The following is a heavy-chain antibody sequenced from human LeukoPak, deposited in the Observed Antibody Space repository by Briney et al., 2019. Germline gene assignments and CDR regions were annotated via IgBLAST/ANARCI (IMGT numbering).Heavy chain of an antibody. J-gene: IGHJ4*02. CDR2: INPNSGGT. Sequence: GASVKVSCKASGYTFSGYYMHCVRQAPGQGLEWMGWINPNSGGTYYTQKFQGRVNMTRDTSISTAYMELRSLRSDETAVYYCARALTFDYWGQGTLVTVSS. CDR1: GYTFSGYY. V-gene: IGHV1-2*02. CDR3: ARALTFDY.